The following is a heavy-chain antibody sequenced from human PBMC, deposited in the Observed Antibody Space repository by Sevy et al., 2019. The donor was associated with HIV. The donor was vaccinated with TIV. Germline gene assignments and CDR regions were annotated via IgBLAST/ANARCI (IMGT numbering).Heavy chain of an antibody. Sequence: SDTLSLTCTVSGGSISTYYWSWIRQPPGKGLEWIGYIYYSGSTNYNPSLKSRVTISVDTSKNQFSLKLSSVTAADTAVYYCARGLKDCSGGSCLWYFQHWGQGTLVTVSS. CDR1: GGSISTYY. V-gene: IGHV4-59*07. J-gene: IGHJ1*01. CDR2: IYYSGST. D-gene: IGHD2-15*01. CDR3: ARGLKDCSGGSCLWYFQH.